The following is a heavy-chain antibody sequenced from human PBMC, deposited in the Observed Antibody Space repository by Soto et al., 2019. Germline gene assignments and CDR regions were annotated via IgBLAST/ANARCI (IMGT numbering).Heavy chain of an antibody. CDR1: GFTFGDYA. D-gene: IGHD3-16*02. J-gene: IGHJ4*02. CDR2: IRSKAYGGTT. Sequence: LRLSCTASGFTFGDYAMSWVRQAPGQGLEWVGFIRSKAYGGTTEYAASVKGRFTISRDDSKSIAYLQMNSLKTEDTAVYYCTRDPMITFGGVIATNYWGQGTLVTVSS. CDR3: TRDPMITFGGVIATNY. V-gene: IGHV3-49*04.